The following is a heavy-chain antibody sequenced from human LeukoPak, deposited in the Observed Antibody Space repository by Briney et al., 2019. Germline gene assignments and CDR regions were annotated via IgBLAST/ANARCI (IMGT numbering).Heavy chain of an antibody. CDR3: ARLHDYGDRIDY. Sequence: SETLSLTCTVSGGSISSSSYYWGWIRQPPGKGLEWIGEINHSGSANYNPSLKSRVTMSVHTSKNQVSLKLTSVTAADTAVFYCARLHDYGDRIDYWGQGTLVTVSS. CDR1: GGSISSSSYY. CDR2: INHSGSA. V-gene: IGHV4-39*07. J-gene: IGHJ4*02. D-gene: IGHD4-17*01.